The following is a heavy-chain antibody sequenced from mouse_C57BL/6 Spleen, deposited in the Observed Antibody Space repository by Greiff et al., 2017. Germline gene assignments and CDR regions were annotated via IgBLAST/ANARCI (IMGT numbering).Heavy chain of an antibody. J-gene: IGHJ4*01. V-gene: IGHV10-1*01. Sequence: EVKLMESGGGLVQPKGSLKLSCAASGFSFNTYAMNWVRQAPGKGLEWVARIRSKSNNYATYYADSVKDRFTISRDDSESMLYLQMNNLKTEDTAMYYCALRQLRPPYYAMDYWGQGTSVTVSS. CDR3: ALRQLRPPYYAMDY. D-gene: IGHD3-2*02. CDR1: GFSFNTYA. CDR2: IRSKSNNYAT.